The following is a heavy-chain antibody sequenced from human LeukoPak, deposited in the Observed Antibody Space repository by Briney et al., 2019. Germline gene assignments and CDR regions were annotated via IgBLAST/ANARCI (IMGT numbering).Heavy chain of an antibody. Sequence: SETLSLTCNVSGGSISSSSYYWGWIRQPPGKGLEWIGIIYYSGSTYYNPSLKSRVTLSVDTSKNQFSLKLSSVTAADTAVYYCARVGTSPYYDSSGYYYEFDYWGQGTLVTVSS. CDR3: ARVGTSPYYDSSGYYYEFDY. V-gene: IGHV4-39*07. D-gene: IGHD3-22*01. CDR2: IYYSGST. J-gene: IGHJ4*02. CDR1: GGSISSSSYY.